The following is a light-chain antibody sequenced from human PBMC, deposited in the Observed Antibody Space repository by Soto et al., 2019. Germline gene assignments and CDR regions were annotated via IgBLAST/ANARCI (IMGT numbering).Light chain of an antibody. Sequence: AIRMTQSPSSLSASIVDRATITFRASQGISSYLAWYQQKPGKAPKLLIYAASTLQSGVPSRFSGSGSGTDFTLTISCLQSEDFATYYCQQYYSYPVEFGQGTKVDIK. J-gene: IGKJ1*01. CDR2: AAS. CDR1: QGISSY. V-gene: IGKV1-8*01. CDR3: QQYYSYPVE.